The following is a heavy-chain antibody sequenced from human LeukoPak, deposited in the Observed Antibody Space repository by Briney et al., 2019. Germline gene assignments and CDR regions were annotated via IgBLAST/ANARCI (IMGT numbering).Heavy chain of an antibody. J-gene: IGHJ5*02. V-gene: IGHV4-39*01. CDR1: GGSISSNTYY. Sequence: SETLSLTCTVSGGSISSNTYYWGWIRRPPGKGLEWIGNIHDSGSTYYNPSLKSRVTISVDTSKNQFSLNLSSLTAADTAAYYCATSDTVSTYNWFDPWGQGTLVTVSS. CDR3: ATSDTVSTYNWFDP. CDR2: IHDSGST. D-gene: IGHD5/OR15-5a*01.